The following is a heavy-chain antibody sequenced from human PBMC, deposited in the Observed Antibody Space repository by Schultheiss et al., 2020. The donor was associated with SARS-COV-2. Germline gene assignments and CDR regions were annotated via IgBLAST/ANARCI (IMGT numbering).Heavy chain of an antibody. CDR2: IYYSGST. Sequence: SETLSLTCTVSGGSISSYYWSWIRQPPGKGLEWIGYIYYSGSTNYNPSLKSRVTISVDTSKNQFSLKLSSVTAADTAVYYCARDSYGGNDFDYWGQGTLVTVSS. V-gene: IGHV4-59*12. D-gene: IGHD4-23*01. CDR3: ARDSYGGNDFDY. J-gene: IGHJ4*02. CDR1: GGSISSYY.